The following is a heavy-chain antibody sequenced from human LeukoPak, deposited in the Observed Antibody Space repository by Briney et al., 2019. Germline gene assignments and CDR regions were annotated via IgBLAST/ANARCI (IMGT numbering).Heavy chain of an antibody. CDR3: ARGNGPENA. J-gene: IGHJ5*02. D-gene: IGHD2-8*01. Sequence: ASVKVSCKASGYTFIGYYMYWVRQAPGHGLEWMGWINPSSCDTDYPQKFQGRVTMTRDTSINTGYMELRRLTSDDTAVYYCARGNGPENAWGQGTLVTVSS. V-gene: IGHV1-2*02. CDR1: GYTFIGYY. CDR2: INPSSCDT.